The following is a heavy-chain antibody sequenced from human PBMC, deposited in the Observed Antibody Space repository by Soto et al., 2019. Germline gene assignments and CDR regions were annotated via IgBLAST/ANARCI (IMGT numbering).Heavy chain of an antibody. CDR1: GYTFTGYY. J-gene: IGHJ3*02. D-gene: IGHD3-22*01. V-gene: IGHV1-2*04. CDR2: IKPNSGGT. CDR3: ARDRYYYDSSGYYYVLGAFDI. Sequence: ASVKVSCKASGYTFTGYYMHWVRQAPGQGLEWMGWIKPNSGGTNYAQKFQGWVTMTRDTSISTAYMELSRLRSDDTAVYYCARDRYYYDSSGYYYVLGAFDIWGQGTMVTVSS.